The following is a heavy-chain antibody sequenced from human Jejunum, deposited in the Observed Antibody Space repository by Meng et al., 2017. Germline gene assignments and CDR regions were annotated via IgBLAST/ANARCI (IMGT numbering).Heavy chain of an antibody. CDR3: ARDMPYSSGSFDF. J-gene: IGHJ4*02. D-gene: IGHD3-10*01. V-gene: IGHV1-3*01. Sequence: QVQLVQSGAEMKKPGASVNVSCRASGFSFISYAIYWVRQAPGQSLEWMGWITAGNGNTKYSQKFQGRVTITRDTSASTAYMELSSLRFEDTAVYYCARDMPYSSGSFDFWGQGTLVTVSS. CDR1: GFSFISYA. CDR2: ITAGNGNT.